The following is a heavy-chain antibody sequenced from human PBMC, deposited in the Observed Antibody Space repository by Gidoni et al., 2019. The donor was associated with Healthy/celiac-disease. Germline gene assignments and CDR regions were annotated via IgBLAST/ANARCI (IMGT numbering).Heavy chain of an antibody. Sequence: ISSYYWSWIRQPPGKGLEWIGYIYYSGSTNYNPSLKSRVTISVDTSKNQFSLQLSSVTAADTAVYYCARGGLGELQETYYFDYWGQGTLVTVSS. D-gene: IGHD1-26*01. CDR1: ISSYY. J-gene: IGHJ4*02. CDR2: IYYSGST. V-gene: IGHV4-59*01. CDR3: ARGGLGELQETYYFDY.